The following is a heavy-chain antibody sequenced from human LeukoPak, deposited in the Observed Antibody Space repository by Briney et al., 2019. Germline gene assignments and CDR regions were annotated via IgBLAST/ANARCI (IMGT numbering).Heavy chain of an antibody. CDR1: GFTFDDYA. CDR2: ISWNSGSI. CDR3: AKDIWGGGWPESYFDY. Sequence: PGESLRLSCAASGFTFDDYAMHWVRQAPGKGLEWVSGISWNSGSIGYADSVKGRFTISRDNAKNSLYLQMNSLRAEDTALYYCAKDIWGGGWPESYFDYWGQGTLVTVSS. J-gene: IGHJ4*02. D-gene: IGHD6-19*01. V-gene: IGHV3-9*01.